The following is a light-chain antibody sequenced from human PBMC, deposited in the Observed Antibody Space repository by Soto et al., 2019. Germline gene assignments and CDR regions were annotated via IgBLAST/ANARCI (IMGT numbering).Light chain of an antibody. V-gene: IGKV3-15*01. J-gene: IGKJ1*01. CDR1: QSVGSN. Sequence: EIVMTQSPATLSVSPGERATLSCRASQSVGSNIAWYQQKPGQGPRLLIYGAYSRATGIPARVSGSGSGTDFTLTISSLQSDDVGIYYCQQYNERPPWTFGQGTKVEIK. CDR3: QQYNERPPWT. CDR2: GAY.